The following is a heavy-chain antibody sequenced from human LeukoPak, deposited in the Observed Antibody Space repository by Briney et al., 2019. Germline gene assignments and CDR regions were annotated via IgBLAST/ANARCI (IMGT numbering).Heavy chain of an antibody. CDR1: GGSISSSSYY. CDR2: IYYSGST. D-gene: IGHD5-18*01. CDR3: AREPDTAMVKEPFDY. Sequence: KPSETLSLTCTVSGGSISSSSYYWGWIRQPPGKGLEWIGSIYYSGSTYYNPSLKSRVTISVDTSKNQFSLKLSSVTAADTAVYYCAREPDTAMVKEPFDYWGQGTLVTVSS. V-gene: IGHV4-39*07. J-gene: IGHJ4*02.